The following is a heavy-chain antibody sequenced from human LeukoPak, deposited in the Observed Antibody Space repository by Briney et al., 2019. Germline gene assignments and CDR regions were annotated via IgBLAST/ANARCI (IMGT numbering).Heavy chain of an antibody. CDR1: GGSISSSSYY. D-gene: IGHD2-2*01. Sequence: PSETLSLTCTVSGGSISSSSYYWGWIRQPPGKGLEWIGSIYYSGSTYYNPSLKSRVTISVDTSKNQFSLKLSSVTAADTAVYYCARRRLGYCSSTSYQYNWFDPWGQGTLVTVSS. CDR2: IYYSGST. CDR3: ARRRLGYCSSTSYQYNWFDP. J-gene: IGHJ5*02. V-gene: IGHV4-39*01.